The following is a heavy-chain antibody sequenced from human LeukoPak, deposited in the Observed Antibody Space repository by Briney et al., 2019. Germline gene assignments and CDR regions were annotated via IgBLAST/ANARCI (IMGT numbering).Heavy chain of an antibody. J-gene: IGHJ4*02. CDR3: AKHYYGSGSQKYYFDY. CDR2: VRNDGSDK. V-gene: IGHV3-30*02. Sequence: GGSLRLSCAASGFVFGDYCMHWVRQAPGKGLEWVTMVRNDGSDKYYADSVKGRFTISRDNSKNTLYLQMNSLRPEDTAVYYCAKHYYGSGSQKYYFDYWGQGTLVTVSS. D-gene: IGHD3-10*01. CDR1: GFVFGDYC.